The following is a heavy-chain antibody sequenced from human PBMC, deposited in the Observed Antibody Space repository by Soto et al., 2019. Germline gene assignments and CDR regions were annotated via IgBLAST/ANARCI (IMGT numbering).Heavy chain of an antibody. J-gene: IGHJ4*02. V-gene: IGHV4-31*03. CDR1: GGSISSGGYY. D-gene: IGHD2-15*01. CDR3: ARDPKRYCSGGSCYGY. Sequence: QVQLQESGPGLVKPSQTLSLTCTVSGGSISSGGYYWSWIRQHPGKGLEWIGYIYYSGSTYYNPSLKSRVTRAVDTSKNQFSLKLSSVTAADTAVYYCARDPKRYCSGGSCYGYWGQGTLVTVSS. CDR2: IYYSGST.